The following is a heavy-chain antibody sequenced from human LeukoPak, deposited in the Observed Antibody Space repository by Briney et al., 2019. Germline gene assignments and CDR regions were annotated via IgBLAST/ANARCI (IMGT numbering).Heavy chain of an antibody. CDR3: ARDRSPTYSSGWYQDAFDI. D-gene: IGHD6-19*01. CDR2: INPNSGGT. J-gene: IGHJ3*02. CDR1: GYTFNGYY. V-gene: IGHV1-2*04. Sequence: SVPVSCKASGYTFNGYYMYWVRQAPGQGREWMGWINPNSGGTNYAQKFQGWVTMTRDTSISTAYMELSRLRSDDTAVYYCARDRSPTYSSGWYQDAFDIWGQGTMVTASS.